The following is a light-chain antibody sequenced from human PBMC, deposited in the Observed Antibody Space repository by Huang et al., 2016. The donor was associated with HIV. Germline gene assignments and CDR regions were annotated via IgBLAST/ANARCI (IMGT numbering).Light chain of an antibody. J-gene: IGKJ4*01. Sequence: IQLTQSPSSLSASVGDRVTITCRASKGISNYLAWYQKKPGKAPKLLIYAASTLQSGVPSTFSGSGSGTDFTLTISSLQPEDFATYYCQQLKSYSFGGGTKVEIK. CDR1: KGISNY. V-gene: IGKV1-9*01. CDR3: QQLKSYS. CDR2: AAS.